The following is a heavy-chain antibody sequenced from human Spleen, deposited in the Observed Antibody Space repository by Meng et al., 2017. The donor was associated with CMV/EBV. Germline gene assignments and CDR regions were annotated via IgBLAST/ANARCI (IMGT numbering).Heavy chain of an antibody. V-gene: IGHV4-4*02. CDR3: VRFPHHGSGASHLASFDN. CDR2: IYHSGAT. CDR1: SISSSNW. Sequence: SISSSNWWSWVRQPRGKWLEWSGEIYHSGATNYNPSLTSRVTISVDKSKNHFSPTVTSVTAADTAVYYCVRFPHHGSGASHLASFDNWGQGTLVTVSS. D-gene: IGHD3-10*01. J-gene: IGHJ4*02.